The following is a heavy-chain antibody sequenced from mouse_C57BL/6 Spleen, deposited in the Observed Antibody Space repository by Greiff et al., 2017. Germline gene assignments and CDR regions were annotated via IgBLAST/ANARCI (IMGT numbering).Heavy chain of an antibody. V-gene: IGHV3-6*01. Sequence: EVKLMESGPGLVKPSQSLSLTCSVTGYSITSGYYWNWIRQFPGNKLEWMGYISYDGSNNYNPSLKNRISITRDTSKNQFFLKLNSVTTEDTATYYCAGRGDYGSSYVAWFAYWGQGTLVTVSA. CDR2: ISYDGSN. CDR3: AGRGDYGSSYVAWFAY. D-gene: IGHD1-1*01. J-gene: IGHJ3*01. CDR1: GYSITSGYY.